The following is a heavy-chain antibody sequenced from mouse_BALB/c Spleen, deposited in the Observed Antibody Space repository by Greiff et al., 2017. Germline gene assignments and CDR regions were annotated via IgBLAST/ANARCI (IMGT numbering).Heavy chain of an antibody. Sequence: VQLQQSGPELVKPGASVKISCKASGYSFTGYFMNWVMQSHGKSLEWIGRINTYNGDTFYNQKFKGKATLTVDKSSSTAHMELRSLASEDSAVYYCAPNYYGSGYWYFDVWGAGTTVTVSS. J-gene: IGHJ1*01. CDR2: INTYNGDT. V-gene: IGHV1-20*02. CDR3: APNYYGSGYWYFDV. D-gene: IGHD1-1*01. CDR1: GYSFTGYF.